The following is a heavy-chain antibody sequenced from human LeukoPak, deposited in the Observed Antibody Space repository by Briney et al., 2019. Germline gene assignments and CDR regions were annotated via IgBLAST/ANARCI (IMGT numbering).Heavy chain of an antibody. CDR2: IYHSGST. CDR3: ARAFKYYYGSGSYYYYYYMDV. J-gene: IGHJ6*03. D-gene: IGHD3-10*01. Sequence: SETLSLTCTVSGYSISSGYYWGWIRQPPGKGLEWIGSIYHSGSTYYNPSLKSRVTISVDTSKNQFSLKLSSVTAADTAVYYCARAFKYYYGSGSYYYYYYMDVWGKGTTVTVSS. V-gene: IGHV4-38-2*02. CDR1: GYSISSGYY.